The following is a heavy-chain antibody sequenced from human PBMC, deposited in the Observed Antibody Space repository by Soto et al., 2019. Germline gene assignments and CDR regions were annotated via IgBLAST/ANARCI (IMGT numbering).Heavy chain of an antibody. D-gene: IGHD6-19*01. CDR1: GYTSTSCA. V-gene: IGHV1-3*04. Sequence: ASVKVSCKASGYTSTSCAIHWVRQAPGQRLEWMGWINTDNGNTKYSQRFQGRVTITRDTSASTAYMELSNLISEDTAVYYCARDRAVDWYFDLWGRGTLVTSPQ. CDR3: ARDRAVDWYFDL. J-gene: IGHJ2*01. CDR2: INTDNGNT.